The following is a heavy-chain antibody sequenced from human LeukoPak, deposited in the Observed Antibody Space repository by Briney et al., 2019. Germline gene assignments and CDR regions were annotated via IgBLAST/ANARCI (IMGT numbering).Heavy chain of an antibody. V-gene: IGHV3-30*18. CDR2: ISYDGSNK. CDR1: GFTFSSYG. J-gene: IGHJ6*02. Sequence: GGSLRLSCAASGFTFSSYGMHWVRQAPGKGLEWVAVISYDGSNKYYADSVKGRFTISRDNSKNTLYLQMNSLRAEDTAVYYCAKQSYYGSGSHKTRGMDVWGQGTTVTVSS. D-gene: IGHD3-10*01. CDR3: AKQSYYGSGSHKTRGMDV.